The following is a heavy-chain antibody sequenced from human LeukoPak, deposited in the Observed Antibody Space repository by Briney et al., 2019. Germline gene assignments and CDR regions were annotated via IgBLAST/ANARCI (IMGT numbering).Heavy chain of an antibody. J-gene: IGHJ4*02. CDR2: IKYDGTQK. CDR1: EFTFSSYW. Sequence: GGSLRLSCVTSEFTFSSYWMSWVRQAPGRGLEWVAHIKYDGTQKNYLDSVRGRFTISRDNSKNTVYLQMNSLRAEDTAVYYCARVQKWGQGTLVTVSS. CDR3: ARVQK. V-gene: IGHV3-7*05.